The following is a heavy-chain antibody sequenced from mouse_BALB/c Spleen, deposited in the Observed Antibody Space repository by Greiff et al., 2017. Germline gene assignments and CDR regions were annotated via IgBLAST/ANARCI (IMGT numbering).Heavy chain of an antibody. CDR3: ARLLRTRFAY. CDR2: INPNNGGT. J-gene: IGHJ3*01. Sequence: EVQLQQSGPELVKPGASVKIPCKASGYTFTDHNMDWVKQSHGKSLEWIGDINPNNGGTIYNQKFKGKATLTVDKSSSTAYMELRSLTSEDTAVYYCARLLRTRFAYWGQGTLVTVSA. CDR1: GYTFTDHN. D-gene: IGHD1-1*01. V-gene: IGHV1-18*01.